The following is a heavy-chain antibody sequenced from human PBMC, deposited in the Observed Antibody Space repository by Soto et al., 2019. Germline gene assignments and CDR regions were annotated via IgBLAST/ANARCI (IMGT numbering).Heavy chain of an antibody. CDR2: IYYSGST. D-gene: IGHD3-9*01. CDR1: GGSISSSSYY. CDR3: ANTNRNYDILTGYYRGSGAFDI. J-gene: IGHJ3*02. Sequence: PSETLSLTCTVSGGSISSSSYYWGWIRQPPGKGLEWIGSIYYSGSTYYNPSLKSRVTISVDTSKNQFSLELSSVTAADTAVYYCANTNRNYDILTGYYRGSGAFDIWGQGTMVTVSS. V-gene: IGHV4-39*01.